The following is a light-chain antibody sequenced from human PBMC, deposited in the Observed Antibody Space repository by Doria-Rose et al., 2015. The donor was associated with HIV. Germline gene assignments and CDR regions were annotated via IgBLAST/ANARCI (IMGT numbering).Light chain of an antibody. J-gene: IGKJ1*01. V-gene: IGKV3-20*01. CDR3: QQYGSTPPT. CDR1: QSVTSNY. Sequence: GERATLSCRASQSVTSNYLAWYQQKPGQAPRLLIYGASSRVTGIPDRFSGSGSGTDFTLTISRLEPEDFAVYYCQQYGSTPPTFGQGTKVEIK. CDR2: GAS.